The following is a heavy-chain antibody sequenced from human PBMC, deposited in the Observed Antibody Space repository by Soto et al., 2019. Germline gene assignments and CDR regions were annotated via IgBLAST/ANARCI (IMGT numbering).Heavy chain of an antibody. J-gene: IGHJ6*02. CDR1: GFTFSSYG. V-gene: IGHV3-30*18. D-gene: IGHD6-13*01. Sequence: GGSLRLSCAASGFTFSSYGMHWVRQAPGKGLEWVAVISYDGSNKYYADSVKGRFTISRDNSKNTLYLQMNSLRAEDTAVYYCAKDQVKRGVAAAGYYYYYGMDVWGQGTTVTVSS. CDR2: ISYDGSNK. CDR3: AKDQVKRGVAAAGYYYYYGMDV.